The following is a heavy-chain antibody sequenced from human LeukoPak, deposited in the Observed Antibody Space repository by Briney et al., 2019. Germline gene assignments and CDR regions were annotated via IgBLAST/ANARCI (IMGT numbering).Heavy chain of an antibody. CDR1: GGSLSAYY. CDR3: AREGQYYYGSRRSNWFDP. V-gene: IGHV4-34*11. CDR2: IYYNGNT. Sequence: PSETLSLTCAVYGGSLSAYYWAWIRQPPGKGLEWIAYIYYNGNTYYNPSLKSRATISIDTSRNEFSLRLSSVTAADTAVYYCAREGQYYYGSRRSNWFDPWGQGILVTVSS. J-gene: IGHJ5*02. D-gene: IGHD3-10*01.